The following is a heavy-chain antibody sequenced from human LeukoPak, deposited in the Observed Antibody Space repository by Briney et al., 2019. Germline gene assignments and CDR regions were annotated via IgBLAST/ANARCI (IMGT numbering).Heavy chain of an antibody. D-gene: IGHD3-10*01. CDR3: ARDYYGSGTYSHPGDY. CDR1: GYTLTNYA. V-gene: IGHV1-3*01. J-gene: IGHJ4*02. CDR2: INPGNDNT. Sequence: ASVKVSCKASGYTLTNYALHWVRQAPGQGLEWMGWINPGNDNTKYSQKFQGRVTITRDTSASTAYMELSSLRAEDTAVYYCARDYYGSGTYSHPGDYWGQGTLVTVSS.